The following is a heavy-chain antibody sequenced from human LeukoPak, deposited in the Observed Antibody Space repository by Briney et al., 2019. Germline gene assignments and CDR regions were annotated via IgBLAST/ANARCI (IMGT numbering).Heavy chain of an antibody. CDR3: AGGFGGLDY. D-gene: IGHD3-10*01. Sequence: PSETLSLTCTVSGGSISSSSYYWGWIRQPPGKGLEWIGSIYYSGSTYYNPSLKSRVTISVDTYKNQFSLRLSSVTAADTAVYYCAGGFGGLDYWGQGTLVTVSS. CDR1: GGSISSSSYY. CDR2: IYYSGST. V-gene: IGHV4-39*01. J-gene: IGHJ4*02.